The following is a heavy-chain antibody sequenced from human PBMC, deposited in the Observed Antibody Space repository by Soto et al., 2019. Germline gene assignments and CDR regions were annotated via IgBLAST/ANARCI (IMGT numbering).Heavy chain of an antibody. V-gene: IGHV4-34*01. CDR2: INHSGST. CDR1: GGSFSGYY. Sequence: SETLSLTCAVYGGSFSGYYWSWIRQPPGKGLEWIGEINHSGSTNYNPSLKSRVTISVDTSKNQFSLKLSSVTAADTAVYYCARGRGGYHSSSWPVAGSHYYYYYYMDVWGKGTTVTVSS. J-gene: IGHJ6*03. D-gene: IGHD6-13*01. CDR3: ARGRGGYHSSSWPVAGSHYYYYYYMDV.